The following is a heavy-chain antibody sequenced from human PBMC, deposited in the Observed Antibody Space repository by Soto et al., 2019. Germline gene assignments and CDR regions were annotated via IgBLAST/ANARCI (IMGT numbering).Heavy chain of an antibody. D-gene: IGHD6-13*01. CDR2: IKQDGSEK. V-gene: IGHV3-7*01. CDR3: ARLPVSAAGTAFDI. Sequence: HPGGSLRLSCAASGFTFSSYWMSWVRQAPGKGLEWVANIKQDGSEKYYVDSVKGRFTISRDNAKNSLYLQMNSLRAEDTAVYYCARLPVSAAGTAFDIWGQGTMVTVSS. J-gene: IGHJ3*02. CDR1: GFTFSSYW.